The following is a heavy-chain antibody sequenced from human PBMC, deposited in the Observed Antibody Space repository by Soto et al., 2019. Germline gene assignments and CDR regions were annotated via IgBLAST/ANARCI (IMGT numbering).Heavy chain of an antibody. V-gene: IGHV3-7*01. J-gene: IGHJ6*01. CDR1: GITFSNSW. CDR3: AREGAYFWRGYNTYYGMDV. CDR2: MNQDGTEK. Sequence: EVQLVESGGGLVQPGESLRLSCAASGITFSNSWMTWVRQAPGRGLEWVANMNQDGTEKYYVDSVKGRFTISRDNAENSVFLQMNSLRAGDTATYYCAREGAYFWRGYNTYYGMDVWGQGTTVTVSS. D-gene: IGHD3-3*01.